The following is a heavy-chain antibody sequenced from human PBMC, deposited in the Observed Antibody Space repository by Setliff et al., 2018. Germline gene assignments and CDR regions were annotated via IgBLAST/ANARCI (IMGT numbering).Heavy chain of an antibody. D-gene: IGHD2-15*01. CDR1: TYIFNSYG. CDR2: SSNYNDIT. CDR3: AISTLSIGSGGSCPNAFDV. V-gene: IGHV1-18*01. J-gene: IGHJ3*01. Sequence: GASVKFSCKASTYIFNSYGISWVRQAPGHGLEGMVWSSNYNDITNYAQRFQGSVTMTTDTSTSAAYMELRSLRSDDTAVYYCAISTLSIGSGGSCPNAFDVWGRGTMVTVSS.